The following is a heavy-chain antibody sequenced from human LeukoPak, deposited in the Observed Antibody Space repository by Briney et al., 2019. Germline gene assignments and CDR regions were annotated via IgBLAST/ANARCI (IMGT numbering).Heavy chain of an antibody. Sequence: GGSLRLSCAASGFTFSSYSMNWVRQAPGKGLEWVSSISSSSYIYYADSVKGRFTISRDNAKNSLYLQMNSLRAEDTAVYYCASRRLLWFGYDYWGQGTLVTVSS. CDR3: ASRRLLWFGYDY. V-gene: IGHV3-21*01. J-gene: IGHJ4*02. D-gene: IGHD3-10*01. CDR2: ISSSSYI. CDR1: GFTFSSYS.